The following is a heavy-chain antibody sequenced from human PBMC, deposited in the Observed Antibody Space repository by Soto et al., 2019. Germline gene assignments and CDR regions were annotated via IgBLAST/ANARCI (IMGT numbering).Heavy chain of an antibody. J-gene: IGHJ4*02. CDR2: YDPEDGEA. CDR1: GDTLTELS. D-gene: IGHD3-9*01. CDR3: ATGRDSDVDWVLKY. V-gene: IGHV1-24*01. Sequence: QVQLVQSGAEVKKPGASVKVSCKVSGDTLTELSIHWVRQAPGKGLEWMGGYDPEDGEAVYSQKFQGRLAVTEDTSTDTAYMELPSLRSEDTAVYYCATGRDSDVDWVLKYWGQGSLVIVSS.